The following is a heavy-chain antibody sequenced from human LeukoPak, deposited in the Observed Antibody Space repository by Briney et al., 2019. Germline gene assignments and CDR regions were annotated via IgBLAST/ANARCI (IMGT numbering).Heavy chain of an antibody. CDR3: ARDLGSSSWVTYYYYYYGMDV. CDR2: ISAYNGNT. D-gene: IGHD6-13*01. J-gene: IGHJ6*02. V-gene: IGHV1-18*01. CDR1: GGTFSSYA. Sequence: ASVKVSCKASGGTFSSYAISWVRQAPGQGLEWMGWISAYNGNTNYAQKLQGRVTMTTDTSTSTAYMELRSLRSDDTAVYYCARDLGSSSWVTYYYYYYGMDVWGQGTTVTVSS.